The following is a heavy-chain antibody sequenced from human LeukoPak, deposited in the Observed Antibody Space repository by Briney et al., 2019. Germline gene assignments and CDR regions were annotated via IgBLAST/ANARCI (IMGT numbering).Heavy chain of an antibody. Sequence: ASVKVSCNASGGTFSSYTISWVRQAPGQGLEWMGRIIPIPGITNYAHKFQCRVTITADKSTSTAYMELSSLRSEDTAVYYCARECVVATFQTVFDYWGQGTLVTVSS. D-gene: IGHD5-12*01. V-gene: IGHV1-69*04. J-gene: IGHJ4*02. CDR2: IIPIPGIT. CDR3: ARECVVATFQTVFDY. CDR1: GGTFSSYT.